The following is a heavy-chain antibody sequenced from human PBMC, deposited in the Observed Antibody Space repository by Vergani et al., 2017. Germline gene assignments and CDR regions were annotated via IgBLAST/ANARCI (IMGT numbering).Heavy chain of an antibody. V-gene: IGHV4-59*06. CDR2: IYYSGST. CDR3: AARARGDYFDY. CDR1: GGSISSYY. J-gene: IGHJ4*02. Sequence: QVQLQESGPGLVKPSETLSLTCTVSGGSISSYYWSWIRQHPGKGLEWIGYIYYSGSTYYNPSLKSRVTISVDTSKNQFSLKLSFVTAADTAVYYCAARARGDYFDYWGQGTLVAVSS.